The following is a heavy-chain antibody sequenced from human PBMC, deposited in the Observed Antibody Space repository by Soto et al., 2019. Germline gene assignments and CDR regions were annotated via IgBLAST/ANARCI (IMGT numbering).Heavy chain of an antibody. CDR3: VRGGHGSGSYLGSY. CDR1: GFTFTTYW. Sequence: EVQPVESGGGLAQPGGSLRLSCVASGFTFTTYWMSWVRQAPGKGLEWVANIRQDGGAQYYVDSVKGRFTISRDNAKNSVCLQMDSLRAEDTAVYYCVRGGHGSGSYLGSYWGQGILVTVSS. J-gene: IGHJ4*02. V-gene: IGHV3-7*03. CDR2: IRQDGGAQ. D-gene: IGHD3-10*01.